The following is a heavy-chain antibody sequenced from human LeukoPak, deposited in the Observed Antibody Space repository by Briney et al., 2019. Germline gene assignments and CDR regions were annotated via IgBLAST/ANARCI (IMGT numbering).Heavy chain of an antibody. CDR3: AKPSYDYVWGSLGY. V-gene: IGHV3-23*01. CDR1: GFTFSSYA. D-gene: IGHD3-16*01. J-gene: IGHJ4*02. CDR2: ISGSGGST. Sequence: GGSLRLSCAASGFTFSSYAMSWVRQAPGKGLEWVSAISGSGGSTYYADSVKGRFTISRDNSKNTLYLQMNSLRAEDMAVYYCAKPSYDYVWGSLGYWGQGTLVTVSS.